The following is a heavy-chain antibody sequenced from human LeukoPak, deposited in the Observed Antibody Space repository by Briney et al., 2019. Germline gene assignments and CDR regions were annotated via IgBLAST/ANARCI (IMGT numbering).Heavy chain of an antibody. Sequence: WASVKVSCKASGGTLSSYAISWVRQAPGQGLEWLGGLIPIFGTANYAQKFQGRVTITADESTSTAYMELSSLRSEDTAVYYCARARGIFGVVISPLYYFDYWGQGTLVTVSS. V-gene: IGHV1-69*13. D-gene: IGHD3-3*01. J-gene: IGHJ4*02. CDR3: ARARGIFGVVISPLYYFDY. CDR2: LIPIFGTA. CDR1: GGTLSSYA.